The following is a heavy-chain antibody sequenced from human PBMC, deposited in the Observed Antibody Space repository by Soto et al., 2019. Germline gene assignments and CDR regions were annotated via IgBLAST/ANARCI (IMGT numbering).Heavy chain of an antibody. CDR2: INYSGST. V-gene: IGHV4-31*03. CDR1: GGSISSGGYY. Sequence: PSETLCLTCTVSGGSISSGGYYWSWIRQHPGKGLEWIGDINYSGSTNYNPSLKSRVTISVDTSKNQFSLKLSSVTAADTAVYYCARVPTMVRGVYYFDYWGQGTLVTVSS. D-gene: IGHD3-10*01. CDR3: ARVPTMVRGVYYFDY. J-gene: IGHJ4*02.